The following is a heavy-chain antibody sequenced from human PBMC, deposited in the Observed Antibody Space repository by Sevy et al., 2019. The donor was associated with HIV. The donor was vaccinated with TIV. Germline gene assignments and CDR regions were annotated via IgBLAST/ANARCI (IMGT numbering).Heavy chain of an antibody. J-gene: IGHJ4*02. Sequence: ASVKVSCKASGYTFTGYYMHWVRQAPGQGLEWMGRINPNSGGTNYGEKFQGWVTMTRDTSISTAYMELSRLRSDDTAVYYCASEGIAVAGSFDYWGQGTLVTVSS. CDR3: ASEGIAVAGSFDY. CDR1: GYTFTGYY. CDR2: INPNSGGT. V-gene: IGHV1-2*04. D-gene: IGHD6-19*01.